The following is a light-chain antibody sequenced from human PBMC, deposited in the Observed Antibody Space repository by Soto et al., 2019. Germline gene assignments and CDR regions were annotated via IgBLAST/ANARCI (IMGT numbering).Light chain of an antibody. J-gene: IGKJ1*01. CDR2: GTS. V-gene: IGKV3-15*01. Sequence: EIVMTQSAATSSVSPGERVTLSCRASQSVSSSLAWYQQKPGQAPRLLIYGTSARATGIPVRFSGSGSGAEFTLTISTLQSEDFAVYYCQQYNNWPPTFGQGTKVDIK. CDR3: QQYNNWPPT. CDR1: QSVSSS.